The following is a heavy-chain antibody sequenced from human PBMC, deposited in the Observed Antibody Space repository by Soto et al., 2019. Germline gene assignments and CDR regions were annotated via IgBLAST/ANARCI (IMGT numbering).Heavy chain of an antibody. Sequence: QVQLQESGPGLGKPSGTLSLTCAVSGGSVSSSNWWSWVRQSPGKGLEWMGEVYHSGSAHYNPSLKSRATIYLEKSMSQFALGLTSVTAADTAVYYCARVPGVVVSADDAFDIWGPGTRVIVSS. J-gene: IGHJ3*02. V-gene: IGHV4-4*02. CDR1: GGSVSSSNW. CDR2: VYHSGSA. CDR3: ARVPGVVVSADDAFDI. D-gene: IGHD2-21*02.